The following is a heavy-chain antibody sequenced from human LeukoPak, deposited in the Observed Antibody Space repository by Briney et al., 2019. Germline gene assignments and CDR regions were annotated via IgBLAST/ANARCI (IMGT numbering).Heavy chain of an antibody. V-gene: IGHV1-18*01. CDR3: ARGDTRAAGTGYYYMDV. CDR2: ISAYNGNT. CDR1: GYNFTSYG. J-gene: IGHJ6*03. Sequence: ASVKVSCKASGYNFTSYGISWVRQAPGQGLEWMGWISAYNGNTNYAQKFQGRVTMTTDTSTSTAYMELRSLRSDDTAVYYCARGDTRAAGTGYYYMDVWGKGTTVTVSS. D-gene: IGHD6-13*01.